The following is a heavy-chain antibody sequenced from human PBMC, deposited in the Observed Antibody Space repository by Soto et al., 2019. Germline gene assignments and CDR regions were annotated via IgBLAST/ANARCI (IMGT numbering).Heavy chain of an antibody. CDR1: GFSLSTSGLG. CDR2: IFWDDDK. CDR3: AHSEDDYGCGSYRSPYFDY. Sequence: QITLKASGPTLVKPTQTLTLTCTFSGFSLSTSGLGVGCIRRPPGTVLEWLALIFWDDDKRYTPSLKSRLTITKDTSKNQVVLTMTHMDPVDTATYYCAHSEDDYGCGSYRSPYFDYWGQGTLVTVSS. V-gene: IGHV2-5*02. D-gene: IGHD3-16*02. J-gene: IGHJ4*02.